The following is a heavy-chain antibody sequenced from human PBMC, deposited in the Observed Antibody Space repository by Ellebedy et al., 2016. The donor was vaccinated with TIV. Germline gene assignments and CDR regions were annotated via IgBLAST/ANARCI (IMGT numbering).Heavy chain of an antibody. D-gene: IGHD3-22*01. V-gene: IGHV3-30*02. CDR3: VLRPRDVSSGRPFDY. CDR2: IRSFGTS. CDR1: GLIFSNYG. Sequence: PGGSLRLSCAVSGLIFSNYGMHWVRQAPGKGLEWVAFIRSFGTSDHADSVKGRFTISRDNSRNTVYLQMNSLRTEDTAVYYCVLRPRDVSSGRPFDYWGQGTLVTVSS. J-gene: IGHJ4*02.